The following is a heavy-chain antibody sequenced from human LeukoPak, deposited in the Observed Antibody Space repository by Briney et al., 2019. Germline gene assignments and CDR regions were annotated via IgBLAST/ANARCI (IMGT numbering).Heavy chain of an antibody. CDR1: GVTFSSYV. Sequence: GGSLRLCCEASGVTFSSYVMSWGREAPGRRPGWGSGNSGSGGGTYYADSVKGRFAISRDNSKNTLYLQMNSLRAEDTAVYYCVQEGPRGLAFDIWGQGTKVTVSS. V-gene: IGHV3-23*01. J-gene: IGHJ3*02. CDR3: VQEGPRGLAFDI. CDR2: NSGSGGGT.